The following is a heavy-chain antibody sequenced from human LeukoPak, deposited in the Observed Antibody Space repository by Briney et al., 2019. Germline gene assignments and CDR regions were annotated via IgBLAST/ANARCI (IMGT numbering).Heavy chain of an antibody. D-gene: IGHD6-25*01. V-gene: IGHV3-23*01. CDR2: ISGSGDST. Sequence: GGSLRLSCAASGLTFSSYAMSWVRQAPGKGLEWVSAISGSGDSTYYADSVKGRFTISRDNSKNTLYLQMNSLRAEDTAVYYCAKQRAAGGFDYWGQGTLVTVSS. CDR1: GLTFSSYA. J-gene: IGHJ4*02. CDR3: AKQRAAGGFDY.